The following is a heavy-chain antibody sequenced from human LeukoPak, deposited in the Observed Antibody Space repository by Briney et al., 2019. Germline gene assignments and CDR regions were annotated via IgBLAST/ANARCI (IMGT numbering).Heavy chain of an antibody. J-gene: IGHJ4*02. Sequence: GGSLRLSCAASGFTFSNFEMNWVRQAPGKGLEWISYISGTGSAKHYADSVKGRFTISRDNAKNSLSLQMNSLRAEDTGVYYCAVVEMSTPTPKYFDYWGQGTLVTVSS. D-gene: IGHD5-24*01. CDR2: ISGTGSAK. CDR1: GFTFSNFE. V-gene: IGHV3-48*03. CDR3: AVVEMSTPTPKYFDY.